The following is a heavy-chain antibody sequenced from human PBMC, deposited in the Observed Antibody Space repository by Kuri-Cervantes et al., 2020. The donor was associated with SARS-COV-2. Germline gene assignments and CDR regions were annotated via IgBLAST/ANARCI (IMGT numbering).Heavy chain of an antibody. J-gene: IGHJ3*02. CDR1: GGSISSYY. Sequence: SETLSVSCTVSGGSISSYYWSWIRQPPGKRLEWIGYIYYSGSTNYNPSLKSRVTISVEMSKNQLSLKLNSVTAADTAVYYCARALWSGYCTFDIWGQGTMVTVSS. D-gene: IGHD3-3*01. V-gene: IGHV4-59*01. CDR3: ARALWSGYCTFDI. CDR2: IYYSGST.